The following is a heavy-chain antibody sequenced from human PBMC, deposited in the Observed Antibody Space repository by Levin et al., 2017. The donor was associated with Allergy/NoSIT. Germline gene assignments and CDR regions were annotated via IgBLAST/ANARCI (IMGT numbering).Heavy chain of an antibody. J-gene: IGHJ4*02. D-gene: IGHD6-19*01. CDR1: GFSLSNSW. CDR2: ITSKPDGAAT. CDR3: TTQFQW. Sequence: GESLKISCAASGFSLSNSWMNWVRQAPGKGLEWIGRITSKPDGAATDYAAPLKGRFSISRDDSTKTLYLQMNSLKVDDTAIYYCTTQFQWWGQGTLVTVSS. V-gene: IGHV3-15*01.